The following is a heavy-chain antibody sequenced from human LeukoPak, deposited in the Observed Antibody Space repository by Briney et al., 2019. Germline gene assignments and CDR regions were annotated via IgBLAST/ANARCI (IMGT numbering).Heavy chain of an antibody. CDR3: ARDTRGESDY. Sequence: GGSLRLSCAAPGFPVSTYSMNWVRQAPGKGLEWVSYISSSSSTIYYADSVKGRFTISRDNAKNSVSLQMDSLRAEDTAVYYCARDTRGESDYWGHGTLVTVSS. V-gene: IGHV3-48*04. CDR2: ISSSSSTI. J-gene: IGHJ4*01. D-gene: IGHD2-2*01. CDR1: GFPVSTYS.